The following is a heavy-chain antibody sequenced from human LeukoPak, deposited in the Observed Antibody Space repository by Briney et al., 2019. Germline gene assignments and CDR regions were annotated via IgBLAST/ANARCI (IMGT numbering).Heavy chain of an antibody. D-gene: IGHD1-26*01. CDR2: IIPIFGTA. CDR1: EGTFSSYA. Sequence: ASVKVSCKASEGTFSSYAISWVRQAPGQGLEWMGGIIPIFGTANYAQKFQGRVTITTDESTSTAYMELSSLRSEDTAVYYCARAPLESGSYYPFDYWGQGTLVTVSS. CDR3: ARAPLESGSYYPFDY. V-gene: IGHV1-69*05. J-gene: IGHJ4*02.